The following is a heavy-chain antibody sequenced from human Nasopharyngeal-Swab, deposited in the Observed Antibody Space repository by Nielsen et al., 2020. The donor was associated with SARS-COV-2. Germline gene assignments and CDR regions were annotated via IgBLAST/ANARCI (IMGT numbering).Heavy chain of an antibody. J-gene: IGHJ5*02. CDR2: IYYSGST. D-gene: IGHD5-12*01. CDR1: GGSISSSSYY. CDR3: ARQNGYSGYDLAANWFDP. Sequence: SETLSLTCTVSGGSISSSSYYWGWIRQPPGKGLEWIGSIYYSGSTYYNPSLKSRVTISVDTSKNQFSLKLSSVTAADTAVYYCARQNGYSGYDLAANWFDPWGQGTLVTVSS. V-gene: IGHV4-39*01.